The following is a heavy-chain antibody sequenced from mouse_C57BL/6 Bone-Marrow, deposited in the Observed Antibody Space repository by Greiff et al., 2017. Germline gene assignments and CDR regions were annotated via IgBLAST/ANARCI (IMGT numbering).Heavy chain of an antibody. J-gene: IGHJ3*01. V-gene: IGHV1-39*01. Sequence: EVQLQQSGPELVKPGASVKISCTASGYSFTDYNMNWVKQSNGKSLEWIGVINPNYGTTSYNQKFKGKATLTVDTSSSTAYMQLSSLTSEDSAVYYCARSGYYGSRYLFAYWGQGTLVTVSA. CDR1: GYSFTDYN. CDR2: INPNYGTT. CDR3: ARSGYYGSRYLFAY. D-gene: IGHD1-1*01.